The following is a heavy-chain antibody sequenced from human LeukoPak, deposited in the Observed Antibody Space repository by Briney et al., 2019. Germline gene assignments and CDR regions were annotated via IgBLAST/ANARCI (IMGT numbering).Heavy chain of an antibody. CDR2: IYNSGTT. V-gene: IGHV4-59*01. J-gene: IGHJ4*02. D-gene: IGHD2-21*02. CDR1: GDSISRYY. CDR3: ARGWGPAYCGGDCHRHFDY. Sequence: SETLSPTCTVSGDSISRYYWSWIRQPPGKGLEWIGYIYNSGTTFYNPSLKSRVTMSVDTSKNEFSLKLNSVTAADTALYYCARGWGPAYCGGDCHRHFDYWGQGALVTVSS.